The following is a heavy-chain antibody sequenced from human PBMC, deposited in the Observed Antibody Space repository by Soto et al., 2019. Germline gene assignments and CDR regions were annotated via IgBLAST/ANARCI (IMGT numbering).Heavy chain of an antibody. Sequence: GGSLRLSCAASGFTFRSYSMNWVRQAPGKGLEWVSYISSSNRTINYADSVKGRFIITRDNAKNSLYLQMHSLRDEDTAVYYCAREGWPLLQTGMDVWGQGTTVTVSS. CDR1: GFTFRSYS. CDR3: AREGWPLLQTGMDV. J-gene: IGHJ6*02. V-gene: IGHV3-48*02. CDR2: ISSSNRTI. D-gene: IGHD2-15*01.